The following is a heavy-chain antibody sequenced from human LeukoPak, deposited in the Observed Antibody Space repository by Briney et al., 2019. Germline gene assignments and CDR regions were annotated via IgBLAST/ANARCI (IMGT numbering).Heavy chain of an antibody. J-gene: IGHJ4*02. CDR3: AKDLTEQWLESDN. CDR2: ISDSGTNT. Sequence: GGSLRLSCVASGFTLYNYAMTCVRRAPGEGVECVSAISDSGTNTYYADSVKGRFTISRDNSKNTLYLRVNSLSAEDTAVYYCAKDLTEQWLESDNWGQGTMVTVSS. V-gene: IGHV3-23*01. D-gene: IGHD6-19*01. CDR1: GFTLYNYA.